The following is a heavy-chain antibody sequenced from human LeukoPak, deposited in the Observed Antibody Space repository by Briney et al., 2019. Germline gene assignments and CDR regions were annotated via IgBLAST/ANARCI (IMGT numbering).Heavy chain of an antibody. CDR2: IDSDASRT. CDR3: ARYCNGDTCDGALDL. CDR1: GFTFNNYW. Sequence: GGSLRLSCAASGFTFNNYWIHWVRQVPGKDLVWVSRIDSDASRTNYADSVKGRFTISRDNVKNMVYLQMSSLTVEDTAVYYCARYCNGDTCDGALDLWGQGTLVTVSS. V-gene: IGHV3-74*01. D-gene: IGHD2-15*01. J-gene: IGHJ3*01.